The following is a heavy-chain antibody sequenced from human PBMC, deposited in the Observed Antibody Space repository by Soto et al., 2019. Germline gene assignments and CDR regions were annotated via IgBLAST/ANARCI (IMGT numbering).Heavy chain of an antibody. Sequence: LRLSCAASGFTFSSYWMHWVRQAPGKGLVWVSRINSDGSSTSYADSVKGRFTISRDNAKNTLYLQMNSLRAEDTAVYYCARDHPYSSSWYSLDYWGQGTLVTVSS. D-gene: IGHD6-13*01. J-gene: IGHJ4*02. CDR3: ARDHPYSSSWYSLDY. V-gene: IGHV3-74*01. CDR1: GFTFSSYW. CDR2: INSDGSST.